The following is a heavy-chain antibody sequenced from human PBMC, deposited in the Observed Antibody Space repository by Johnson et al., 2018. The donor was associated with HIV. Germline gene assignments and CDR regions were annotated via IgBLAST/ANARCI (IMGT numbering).Heavy chain of an antibody. V-gene: IGHV3-66*01. CDR3: ARENRVYAFDI. Sequence: VQLVESGGGVVQPGRSLRLSCAASGFTFSSYGMSLVRQAPGKGPEWVSVIYSGGSTYYADSVKGRFTISRDNSKNTLYRQMNSLRAEDTAVYYCARENRVYAFDIWGQGTMVTVSS. J-gene: IGHJ3*02. CDR1: GFTFSSYG. CDR2: IYSGGST. D-gene: IGHD2/OR15-2a*01.